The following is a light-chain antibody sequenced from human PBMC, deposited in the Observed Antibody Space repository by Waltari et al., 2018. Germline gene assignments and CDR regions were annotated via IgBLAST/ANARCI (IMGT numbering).Light chain of an antibody. CDR3: SSYTSRSTLV. J-gene: IGLJ2*01. CDR1: SSDIGTYNY. Sequence: QSALTQPASVSGSPGQSIPISCTGTSSDIGTYNYVSWYQQHPGKAPKLIIYDVSSRPSGVSNRFSGSKSGNTASLAISGLQAEDEAEYYCSSYTSRSTLVFGGGTKLTVL. V-gene: IGLV2-14*03. CDR2: DVS.